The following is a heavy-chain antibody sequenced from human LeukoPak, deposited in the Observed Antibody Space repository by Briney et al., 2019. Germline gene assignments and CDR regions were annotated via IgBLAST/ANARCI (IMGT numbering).Heavy chain of an antibody. J-gene: IGHJ5*02. Sequence: SETLSLTCAVYGGSFSGYYWSWIRQPPGKGLEWIGEINHSGSTNYNPSLKSRVTISVDTSKNQFSLKLSSVTAADTAVYYCTRGSPYGRNWFDPWGQGTLVTVSS. V-gene: IGHV4-34*01. CDR1: GGSFSGYY. CDR3: TRGSPYGRNWFDP. D-gene: IGHD3-10*01. CDR2: INHSGST.